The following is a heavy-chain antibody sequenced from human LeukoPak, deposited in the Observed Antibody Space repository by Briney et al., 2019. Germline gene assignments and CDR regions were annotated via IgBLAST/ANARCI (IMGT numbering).Heavy chain of an antibody. CDR3: AKDIAFTSHGAFDY. CDR2: ITRGSIYT. CDR1: GFTFSNYN. J-gene: IGHJ4*02. D-gene: IGHD2-2*01. V-gene: IGHV3-21*04. Sequence: GGSLRLSCAASGFTFSNYNMNWVRQTPGKGLEWVSSITRGSIYTFYADSVKGRFTISRDNAKNSLYLQMNSLRAEDTALYYCAKDIAFTSHGAFDYWGQGTLVTVSS.